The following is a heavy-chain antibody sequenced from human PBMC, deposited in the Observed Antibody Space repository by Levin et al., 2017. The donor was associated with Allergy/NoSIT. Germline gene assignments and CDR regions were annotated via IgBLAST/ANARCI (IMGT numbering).Heavy chain of an antibody. CDR2: ISYDGSNK. V-gene: IGHV3-30*18. CDR1: GFTFSSYG. Sequence: GGSLRLSCAASGFTFSSYGMHWVRQAPGKGLEWVAVISYDGSNKYYADSVKGRFTISRDNSKNTLYLQMNSLRAEDTAVYYCAKLASKGSSGSDDAFDIWGQGTMVTVSS. D-gene: IGHD2-15*01. J-gene: IGHJ3*02. CDR3: AKLASKGSSGSDDAFDI.